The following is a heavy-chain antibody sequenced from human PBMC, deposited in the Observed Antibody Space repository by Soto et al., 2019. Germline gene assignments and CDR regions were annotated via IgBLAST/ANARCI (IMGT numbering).Heavy chain of an antibody. CDR1: GFTFSSYW. V-gene: IGHV3-74*01. J-gene: IGHJ6*02. CDR3: TRVGGSVSGMDV. Sequence: EVQLVESGGGLVQPGGSLRLSCAASGFTFSSYWMHWVRQAPGKGLVWVSRIDNAGSSVRYADSVKGRFTISRDNAKNTLYLQKISLRAEDTAVYYCTRVGGSVSGMDVWGQGTTVTVSS. CDR2: IDNAGSSV. D-gene: IGHD1-26*01.